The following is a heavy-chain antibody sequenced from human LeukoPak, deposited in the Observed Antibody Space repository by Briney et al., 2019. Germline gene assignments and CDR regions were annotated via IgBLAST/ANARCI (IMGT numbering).Heavy chain of an antibody. J-gene: IGHJ5*02. D-gene: IGHD1-14*01. V-gene: IGHV1-24*01. CDR2: VNPEDGET. CDR1: GYTLTELS. CDR3: AMPQTGKAGWFDP. Sequence: ASVKVSCKVSGYTLTELSIHWVRQAPGKGLEWMGGVNPEDGETIYAQKFQGRVTMTEDTPIDTTYMEVSSLRSEDTAVYFCAMPQTGKAGWFDPWGKGTLVPVSS.